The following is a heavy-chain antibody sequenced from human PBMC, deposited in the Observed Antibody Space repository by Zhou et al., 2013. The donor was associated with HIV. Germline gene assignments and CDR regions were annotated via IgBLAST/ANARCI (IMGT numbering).Heavy chain of an antibody. CDR3: ARAPPPPNYSDGFVVGGSLDV. Sequence: QVQPVQSGAEVRKPGSSVKVSCKTSGVTSTSHTVSWVRQVPGHGLEWMGWVSAYNGNTNYAQKFQGRVTMTTDTSTTTAYMELSSLTSDDTAVYYCARAPPPPNYSDGFVVGGSLDVWGRGTKVIVSS. D-gene: IGHD6-19*01. V-gene: IGHV1-18*01. CDR2: VSAYNGNT. CDR1: GVTSTSHT. J-gene: IGHJ3*01.